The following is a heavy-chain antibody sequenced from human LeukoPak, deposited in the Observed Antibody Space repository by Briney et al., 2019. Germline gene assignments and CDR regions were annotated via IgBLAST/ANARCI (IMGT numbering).Heavy chain of an antibody. CDR2: IYHSGST. D-gene: IGHD2-15*01. CDR3: AVGGSGSLDY. CDR1: GGSISSGGYS. J-gene: IGHJ4*02. V-gene: IGHV4-30-2*01. Sequence: NPSETLSLTCAVSGGSISSGGYSWSWIRQPPGKGLEWIGYIYHSGSTYYNPSLKSRVTISVDRSKNQFSLKLSSVTAADTAVYYCAVGGSGSLDYWGQGTLVTVSS.